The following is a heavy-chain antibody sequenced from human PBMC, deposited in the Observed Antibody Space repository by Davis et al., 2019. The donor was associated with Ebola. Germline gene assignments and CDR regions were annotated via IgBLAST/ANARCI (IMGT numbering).Heavy chain of an antibody. CDR1: GFTFSSYA. CDR3: VSDGSGGGAFDI. D-gene: IGHD3-22*01. J-gene: IGHJ3*02. CDR2: ISGSGGST. Sequence: GESLKISCAASGFTFSSYAMSWVRQAPGKGLEWVSAISGSGGSTYYADSVKGRFTISRDNSKNTLYLQMNSLRAEDTAVYYCVSDGSGGGAFDIWGQGTMVTVSS. V-gene: IGHV3-23*01.